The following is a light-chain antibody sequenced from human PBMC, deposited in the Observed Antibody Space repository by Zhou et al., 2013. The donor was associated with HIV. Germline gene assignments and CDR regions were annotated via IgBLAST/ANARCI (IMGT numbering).Light chain of an antibody. CDR3: QQADSFPLT. CDR2: AAS. J-gene: IGKJ4*01. V-gene: IGKV1-39*01. CDR1: QSISSH. Sequence: DIQMTQSPSSLSASVGDRVTITCRASQSISSHLNWYQQKPGKAPKLLIYAASSLQRGVPSRFSGSGSGTDFTLTISSLQPEDFATYYCQQADSFPLTFGGGTKVE.